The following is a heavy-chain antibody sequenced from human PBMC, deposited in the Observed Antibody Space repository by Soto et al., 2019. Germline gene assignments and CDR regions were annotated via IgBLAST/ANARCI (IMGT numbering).Heavy chain of an antibody. CDR1: GVTFRSYA. Sequence: GGSLRLSCAASGVTFRSYAMSWVRQAPGKGLEWVSAISGSGGSTYYADSVKGRFTISRDNSKNTLYLQMNSLRAEDTAVYYCAKDQVVVVPAAKGPWGQGTLVTVSS. V-gene: IGHV3-23*01. D-gene: IGHD2-2*01. CDR3: AKDQVVVVPAAKGP. CDR2: ISGSGGST. J-gene: IGHJ4*02.